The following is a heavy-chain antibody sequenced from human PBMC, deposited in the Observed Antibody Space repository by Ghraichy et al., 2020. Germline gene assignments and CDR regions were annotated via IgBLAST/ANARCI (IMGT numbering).Heavy chain of an antibody. CDR3: ARRTPSGWVFDP. V-gene: IGHV4-39*01. J-gene: IGHJ5*02. CDR1: GGSISSSSYY. D-gene: IGHD6-19*01. Sequence: SETLSLTCTVSGGSISSSSYYWGWIRQPPGKGLEWIGSIYYSGSTYYNPSLKSRVTISVDTSKNQFSLKLSSVTAADTAVYYCARRTPSGWVFDPWGQGTLVTVSS. CDR2: IYYSGST.